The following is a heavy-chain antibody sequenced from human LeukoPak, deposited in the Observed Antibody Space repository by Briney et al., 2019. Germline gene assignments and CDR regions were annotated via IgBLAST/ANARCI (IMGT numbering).Heavy chain of an antibody. CDR3: ARPAVVADNVWFDP. J-gene: IGHJ5*02. CDR1: GFTFRSDS. CDR2: FSSSSSYI. Sequence: GGSLSLSCAASGFTFRSDSMNGVCQTPGKGLGWVSSFSSSSSYIFYADSVKGRFTISRDNAKTALYLQMNSLRAEDTAVYYCARPAVVADNVWFDPWGQGTLVTVSS. V-gene: IGHV3-21*01. D-gene: IGHD2-15*01.